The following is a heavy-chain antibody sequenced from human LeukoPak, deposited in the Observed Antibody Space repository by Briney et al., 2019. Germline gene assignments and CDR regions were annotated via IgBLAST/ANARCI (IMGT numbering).Heavy chain of an antibody. CDR2: INSDGSST. CDR1: GFTFSSYW. CDR3: ARDGGKGYRNWFDP. Sequence: GGSLRLSXAASGFTFSSYWMHWVRQAPGKGLVWVSRINSDGSSTSYADSVKGRFTISRDNAKNTLYLQMNSLRAEDTAVYYCARDGGKGYRNWFDPWGQGTLVTVSS. D-gene: IGHD5-24*01. V-gene: IGHV3-74*01. J-gene: IGHJ5*02.